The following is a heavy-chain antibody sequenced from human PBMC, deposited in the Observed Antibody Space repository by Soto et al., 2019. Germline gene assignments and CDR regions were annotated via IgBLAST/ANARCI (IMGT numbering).Heavy chain of an antibody. V-gene: IGHV4-59*01. CDR1: GSSISPYH. CDR3: ARVGGYYGDYPNFDY. J-gene: IGHJ4*02. Sequence: PSETLSLTCTVSGSSISPYHWTWIRQPPGKGLEWIGNIYYSGSTNYKPSLKSRVTISVATSKKQLFLRLSSVTAADTAVYYCARVGGYYGDYPNFDYWGQGTLVTVSS. D-gene: IGHD4-17*01. CDR2: IYYSGST.